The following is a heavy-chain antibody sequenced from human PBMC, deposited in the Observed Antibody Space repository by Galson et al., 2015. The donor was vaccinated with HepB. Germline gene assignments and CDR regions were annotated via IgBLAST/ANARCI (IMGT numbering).Heavy chain of an antibody. CDR1: GGIFSSYA. CDR2: IIPMFGTA. D-gene: IGHD6-13*01. J-gene: IGHJ4*02. CDR3: ARDSEYSSSWYLLPFDY. V-gene: IGHV1-69*06. Sequence: SVKVSCKASGGIFSSYAISWVRQAPGQGLEWMGGIIPMFGTANYAQKFQGRVTITADKSTSTAYMELSSLRSEDTAVYYCARDSEYSSSWYLLPFDYWGQGTLVTVSS.